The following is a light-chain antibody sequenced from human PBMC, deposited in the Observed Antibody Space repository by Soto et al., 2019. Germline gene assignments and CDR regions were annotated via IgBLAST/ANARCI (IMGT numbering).Light chain of an antibody. CDR1: QDIRKY. J-gene: IGKJ4*01. CDR3: QHYDNFPL. CDR2: DAS. Sequence: DIPMTQSPLFLSAFVGDRVTITCQASQDIRKYLNWYQQKPGKAPKLLIYDASNLETGVPSRFSGSGSGTDFSFTINSLQPEDIATYYCQHYDNFPLFGGGTKVEIK. V-gene: IGKV1-33*01.